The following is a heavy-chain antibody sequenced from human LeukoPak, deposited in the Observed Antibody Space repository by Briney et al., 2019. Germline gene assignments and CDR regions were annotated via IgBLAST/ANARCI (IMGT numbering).Heavy chain of an antibody. CDR3: ARGRILSEAASPFY. CDR1: GGSISNYY. D-gene: IGHD2-15*01. CDR2: IYYSGST. J-gene: IGHJ4*02. Sequence: KPSETLSLTCTVSGGSISNYYWTWIRQPPGKGLEWIGYIYYSGSTNYNPSLKSRVTISVDTSKNQFSLRLSSVTAADTAFYYCARGRILSEAASPFYWGQGSRVTVSS. V-gene: IGHV4-59*12.